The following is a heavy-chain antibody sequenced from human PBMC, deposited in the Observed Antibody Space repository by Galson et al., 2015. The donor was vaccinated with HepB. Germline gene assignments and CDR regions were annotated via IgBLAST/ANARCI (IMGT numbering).Heavy chain of an antibody. V-gene: IGHV1-69*06. CDR1: GGTFSRYA. CDR3: ARESSGYQRGNWFDP. CDR2: IIPIFGTA. Sequence: SVKVSCKASGGTFSRYAISWVRQAPGQGLEWVGGIIPIFGTANYAQKFQGRVTITADKSTSTAYMELSSLRSEDTAVYYCARESSGYQRGNWFDPWGQGTLVTVSS. J-gene: IGHJ5*02. D-gene: IGHD3-22*01.